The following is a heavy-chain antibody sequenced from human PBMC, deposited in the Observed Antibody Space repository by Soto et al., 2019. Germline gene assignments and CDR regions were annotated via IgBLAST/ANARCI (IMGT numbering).Heavy chain of an antibody. Sequence: PSETLSLTCTVSGGSISSSSYYWGWIRQPPGKGLEWIGSIYYSGSTYYNPSLKSRVTISVDTSKNQFSLKLSSVTAADTAVYYCASLPTYYDYIWGSYRPKGYYYYMDVWGKGTTVTVSS. V-gene: IGHV4-39*01. CDR3: ASLPTYYDYIWGSYRPKGYYYYMDV. CDR2: IYYSGST. CDR1: GGSISSSSYY. D-gene: IGHD3-16*02. J-gene: IGHJ6*03.